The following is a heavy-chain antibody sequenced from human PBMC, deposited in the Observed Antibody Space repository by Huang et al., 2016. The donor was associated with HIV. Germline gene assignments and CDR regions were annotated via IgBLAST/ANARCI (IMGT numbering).Heavy chain of an antibody. Sequence: QVQLVESGGGVVQPGTSLRLSCAASGFTFSNYAMNWVRQAPGKGLWGVAVISNEGSTKYYADSVKGRFTISRDNSKNTVYLQMNSLRAEDTAVYYCARSEPSRYYFDYWGQGTLVTVSS. CDR2: ISNEGSTK. J-gene: IGHJ4*02. CDR1: GFTFSNYA. CDR3: ARSEPSRYYFDY. V-gene: IGHV3-30-3*01.